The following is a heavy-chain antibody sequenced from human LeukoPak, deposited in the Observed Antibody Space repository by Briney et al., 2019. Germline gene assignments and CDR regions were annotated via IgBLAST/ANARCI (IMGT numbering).Heavy chain of an antibody. CDR2: ISDYNGNT. CDR1: GYAFTSYG. V-gene: IGHV1-18*01. D-gene: IGHD4-11*01. Sequence: ASVKVSCKASGYAFTSYGISWVRQAPGQGLEWMGWISDYNGNTNYAQKLQGRVTMTTDTSTSTAYMELRSLRSDDTAVYYCARDLYRDSLPVSWFDPWGQGTLVTVSS. J-gene: IGHJ5*02. CDR3: ARDLYRDSLPVSWFDP.